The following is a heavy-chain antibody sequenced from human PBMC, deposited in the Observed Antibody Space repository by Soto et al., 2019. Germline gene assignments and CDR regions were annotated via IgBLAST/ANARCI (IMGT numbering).Heavy chain of an antibody. J-gene: IGHJ4*02. Sequence: GGSLRLSCAASGFTFDSYAMSWVRQAPGKGLEWVSAISGSGGSTYYADSVKGRFTISRDNSKNTPYLQMNSLRAEDTAVYYCAKDLDYSNYETNSFDYWGQGTLVTVSS. CDR2: ISGSGGST. CDR3: AKDLDYSNYETNSFDY. V-gene: IGHV3-23*01. D-gene: IGHD4-4*01. CDR1: GFTFDSYA.